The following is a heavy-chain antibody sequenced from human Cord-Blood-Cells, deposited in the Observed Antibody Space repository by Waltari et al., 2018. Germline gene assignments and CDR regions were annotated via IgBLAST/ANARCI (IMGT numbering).Heavy chain of an antibody. V-gene: IGHV4-34*01. CDR2: INHSGST. Sequence: QVQLQQWGAGLLTPSETLSLTCAVYGGSFRGYSWNWIRQPPGKGLEWIGEINHSGSTNYNPALKSRVTISVDTSKNQFSLKLSSVTAADTAVYYCARDPSDYWGQGTLVTVSS. CDR1: GGSFRGYS. CDR3: ARDPSDY. J-gene: IGHJ4*02.